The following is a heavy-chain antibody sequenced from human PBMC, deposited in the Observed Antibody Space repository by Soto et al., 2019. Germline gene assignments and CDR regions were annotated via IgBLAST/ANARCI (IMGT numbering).Heavy chain of an antibody. CDR2: IIPIFGTA. D-gene: IGHD6-19*01. Sequence: QVQLVQSGAEVKKPGSSVKVSCKASGGTFSSYAISWVRQAPGQGLEWMGGIIPIFGTANYAQKFQGRVTITAHESTSTAYMERSSLRSEDTAVYYCARGGGSGWYAGPYNWFDPWGQGTLVTVAS. CDR1: GGTFSSYA. CDR3: ARGGGSGWYAGPYNWFDP. V-gene: IGHV1-69*12. J-gene: IGHJ5*02.